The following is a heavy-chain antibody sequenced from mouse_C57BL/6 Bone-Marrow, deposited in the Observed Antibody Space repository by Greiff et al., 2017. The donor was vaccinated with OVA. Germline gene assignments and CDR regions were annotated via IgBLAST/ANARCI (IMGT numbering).Heavy chain of an antibody. CDR1: GFNIKDDY. CDR3: SDGYGFAY. CDR2: IDPENGDT. D-gene: IGHD2-2*01. Sequence: VQLQQSGAELVRPGASVKLSCTASGFNIKDDYMHWVKQRPEQGLEWIGWIDPENGDTEYASKFQGKATITADTSSNTAYLQLSSLTSEDTAVYYCSDGYGFAYWGQGTTLTVSS. V-gene: IGHV14-4*01. J-gene: IGHJ2*01.